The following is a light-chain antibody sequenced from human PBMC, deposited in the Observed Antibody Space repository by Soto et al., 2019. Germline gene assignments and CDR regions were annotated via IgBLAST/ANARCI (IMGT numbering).Light chain of an antibody. CDR2: TNN. Sequence: QSVLTQPPSASGTPGQRIPISCSGSNSNIGDNTVNWFQQLPGLAPRLRISTNNQRPSGVPDRFTASKSGISGSLAISGLQSADEADYFCSSWEDKLNGVVFCGWTKLAVL. V-gene: IGLV1-44*01. CDR1: NSNIGDNT. J-gene: IGLJ2*01. CDR3: SSWEDKLNGVV.